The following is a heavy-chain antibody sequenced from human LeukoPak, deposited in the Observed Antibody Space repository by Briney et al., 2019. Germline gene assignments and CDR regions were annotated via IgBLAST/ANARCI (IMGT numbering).Heavy chain of an antibody. D-gene: IGHD3-22*01. J-gene: IGHJ4*02. V-gene: IGHV4-59*01. Sequence: SETLSLTCTVSGGSISSYYWSWIRQPPGKGLEWIGYIYYSGSTNYNPSLESRVTISVDTSKNQFSLKLSSVTAADTAVYYCARYDSSGYYPDDYWGQGTLVTVSS. CDR2: IYYSGST. CDR1: GGSISSYY. CDR3: ARYDSSGYYPDDY.